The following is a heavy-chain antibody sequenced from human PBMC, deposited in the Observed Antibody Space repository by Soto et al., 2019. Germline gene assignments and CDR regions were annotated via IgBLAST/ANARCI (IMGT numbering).Heavy chain of an antibody. CDR2: IIPIFGTA. CDR3: ARGAMPHTGYDFGWFDP. D-gene: IGHD5-12*01. J-gene: IGHJ5*02. Sequence: SVKVSCKASGGTFSSYAISWVRQAPGQGLEWMGGIIPIFGTANYAQKFQGRVTITADESTSTAYMELSSLRSEDTAVYYCARGAMPHTGYDFGWFDPGAREPWSPSPQ. V-gene: IGHV1-69*13. CDR1: GGTFSSYA.